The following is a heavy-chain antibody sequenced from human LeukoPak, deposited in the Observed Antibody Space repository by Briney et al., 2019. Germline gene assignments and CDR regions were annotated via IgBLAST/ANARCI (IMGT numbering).Heavy chain of an antibody. D-gene: IGHD6-19*01. J-gene: IGHJ4*02. Sequence: PGGSLRLSCAASGFTFSSYGMHWVRQAPGKGLEWVAFIRYDGSNKYYADSVKGRFTISRDNSKNTLSLQMNSLRAEDTAVYYCAKVRRSSGWYSSDYWGQGTLVTVSS. CDR3: AKVRRSSGWYSSDY. CDR1: GFTFSSYG. V-gene: IGHV3-30*02. CDR2: IRYDGSNK.